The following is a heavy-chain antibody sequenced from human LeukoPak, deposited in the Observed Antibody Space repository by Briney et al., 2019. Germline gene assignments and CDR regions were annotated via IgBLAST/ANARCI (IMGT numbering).Heavy chain of an antibody. D-gene: IGHD1-26*01. Sequence: ASVKVSCKASGYTFTGYYMHWVRQAPGQGLEWMGWINPNSGGTNYAQKFQGRVTMTRDTSISTAYMELSRLRSDDTAVYYCARHDLLSPPYSGSSNAFDIWGQGTMVTVSS. CDR1: GYTFTGYY. CDR2: INPNSGGT. CDR3: ARHDLLSPPYSGSSNAFDI. V-gene: IGHV1-2*02. J-gene: IGHJ3*02.